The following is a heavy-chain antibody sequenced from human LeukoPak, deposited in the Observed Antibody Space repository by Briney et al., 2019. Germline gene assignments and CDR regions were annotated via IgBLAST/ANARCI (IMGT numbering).Heavy chain of an antibody. Sequence: PSETLSLTCTVSGGSISSYYWSWIRQPPGKGLEWIGYIYYSESTNYNPSLKSRVTISVDTSKNQFSLKLSSVTAADTAVYYCARGRYYYDTPAASFDYWGQGTLVTVSS. V-gene: IGHV4-59*01. CDR1: GGSISSYY. CDR3: ARGRYYYDTPAASFDY. CDR2: IYYSEST. D-gene: IGHD3-22*01. J-gene: IGHJ4*02.